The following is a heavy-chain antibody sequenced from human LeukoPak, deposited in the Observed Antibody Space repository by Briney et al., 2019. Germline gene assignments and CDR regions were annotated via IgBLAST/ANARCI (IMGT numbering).Heavy chain of an antibody. CDR1: GFAVRNNY. CDR3: ARAPYGDYAGDYYYGMDV. J-gene: IGHJ6*02. CDR2: IYSGGIS. Sequence: GGSLRLSCAASGFAVRNNYMGWARQAPGRGLEWVSLIYSGGISYYVDSVKGRFTISRDNSKNTLYLQMNSLRAEDTAVYYCARAPYGDYAGDYYYGMDVWGQGTTVTVSS. D-gene: IGHD4-17*01. V-gene: IGHV3-53*01.